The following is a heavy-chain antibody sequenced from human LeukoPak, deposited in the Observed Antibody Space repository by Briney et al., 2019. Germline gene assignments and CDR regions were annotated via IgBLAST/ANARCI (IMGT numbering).Heavy chain of an antibody. CDR3: ARDASANDAFDI. D-gene: IGHD4/OR15-4a*01. V-gene: IGHV3-53*01. CDR2: IYSGGST. J-gene: IGHJ3*02. Sequence: GGSLRLSCAASGFTVSSNYMSWVRQAPGKGLEWVSVIYSGGSTYYADSVKGRFTISRDNSKNTLYLQMNSLRAEDTAVYYCARDASANDAFDIWGQGTMVTVSS. CDR1: GFTVSSNY.